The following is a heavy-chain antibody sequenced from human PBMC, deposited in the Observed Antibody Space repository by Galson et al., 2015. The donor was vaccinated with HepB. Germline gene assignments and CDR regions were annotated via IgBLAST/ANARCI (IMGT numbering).Heavy chain of an antibody. CDR1: GGTFSSYA. V-gene: IGHV1-69*13. J-gene: IGHJ3*02. CDR2: IIPIFGTA. D-gene: IGHD3-22*01. CDR3: ARDLPFPLYYYDSDQSNGAFDI. Sequence: SVKVSCKASGGTFSSYAISWVRQAPGQGLEWMGGIIPIFGTANYAQKFQGRVTITADESTSTAYMELSSLRSEDTAVYYCARDLPFPLYYYDSDQSNGAFDIWGQGTMVTVSS.